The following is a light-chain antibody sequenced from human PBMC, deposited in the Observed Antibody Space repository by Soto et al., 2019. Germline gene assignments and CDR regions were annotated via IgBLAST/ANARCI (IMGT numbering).Light chain of an antibody. V-gene: IGKV3-20*01. J-gene: IGKJ4*01. CDR2: DAS. CDR3: QRYNNWPPFT. CDR1: QSVSSSS. Sequence: EIVLTQSPGTLSLSPGERATLSCRASQSVSSSSLAWYQQKRGQAPRLLIHDASSRATGIPDRFSGSGSGTEFTLTISSLQSEDFAVYYCQRYNNWPPFTFGGGTKVDIK.